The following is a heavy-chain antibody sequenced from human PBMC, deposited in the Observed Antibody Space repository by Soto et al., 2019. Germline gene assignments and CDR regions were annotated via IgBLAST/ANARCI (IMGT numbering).Heavy chain of an antibody. Sequence: ASETLSLTCSVSGGSISSNYCSWIRQPPGKGLEWIGAIYYSGSTNYNPSLKSRVTISVDTSKNQFSLKLSSVTAADTAVYYCARGFGYYYAMDVWGQGTTVTVSS. D-gene: IGHD3-10*01. CDR3: ARGFGYYYAMDV. J-gene: IGHJ6*02. CDR1: GGSISSNY. CDR2: IYYSGST. V-gene: IGHV4-59*01.